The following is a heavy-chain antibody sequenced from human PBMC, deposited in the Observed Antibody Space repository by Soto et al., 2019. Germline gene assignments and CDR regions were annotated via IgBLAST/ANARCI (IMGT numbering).Heavy chain of an antibody. Sequence: SLRLSCAASGFTFSSYAMHWVRQAPGKGLEWVAVISYDGSNKYYADSVKGRFTISRDNSKNTLYLQMNSPRAEDTAVYYCARDRGRYSSSWYLDYWGQGTLVTVSS. CDR3: ARDRGRYSSSWYLDY. D-gene: IGHD6-13*01. J-gene: IGHJ4*02. CDR2: ISYDGSNK. V-gene: IGHV3-30-3*01. CDR1: GFTFSSYA.